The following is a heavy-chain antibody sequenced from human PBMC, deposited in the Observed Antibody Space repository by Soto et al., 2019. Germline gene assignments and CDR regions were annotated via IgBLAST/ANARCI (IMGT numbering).Heavy chain of an antibody. CDR1: GFTVTEIY. D-gene: IGHD5-18*01. CDR3: ARHRLLQQLWLHDVGMDV. J-gene: IGHJ6*02. Sequence: PGGSLRLSRVASGFTVTEIYMNWVRQAPGKGLEWVSVIYNEFTDYADSVRGRFSISTDSSKKTLYLQMNSLRSKATAVYYCARHRLLQQLWLHDVGMDVWGQGTTVTVSS. CDR2: IYNEFT. V-gene: IGHV3-66*04.